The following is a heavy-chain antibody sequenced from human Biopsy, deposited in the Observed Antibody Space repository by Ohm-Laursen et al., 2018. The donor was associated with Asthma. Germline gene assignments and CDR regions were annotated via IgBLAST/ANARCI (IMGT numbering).Heavy chain of an antibody. J-gene: IGHJ6*02. CDR2: IIPIFGTA. CDR3: ARDPHNSYLASLRTKFNYYYYGMDV. V-gene: IGHV1-69*13. CDR1: GGTFSSYA. Sequence: GASVKVSCKASGGTFSSYAISWVRQAPGQGLEWMGGIIPIFGTANYAQKFQGSVTITADESTSTAYMELSSLRSEDTAVYYCARDPHNSYLASLRTKFNYYYYGMDVWGQGTTVTVSS. D-gene: IGHD1-7*01.